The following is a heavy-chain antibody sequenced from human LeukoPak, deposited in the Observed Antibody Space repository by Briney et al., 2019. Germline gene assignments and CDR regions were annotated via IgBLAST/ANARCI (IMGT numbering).Heavy chain of an antibody. CDR2: MTGSSDST. D-gene: IGHD2-21*02. J-gene: IGHJ1*01. V-gene: IGHV3-23*01. Sequence: GGSLRLSCAASGFTFSNYVMSWVRLVPGKGLEWVSAMTGSSDSTYYANSVKGRFTISRDNSKNTLSLQMNSLRDDDTAVYYCTRDPRLREFESWGQGTLVTVSS. CDR3: TRDPRLREFES. CDR1: GFTFSNYV.